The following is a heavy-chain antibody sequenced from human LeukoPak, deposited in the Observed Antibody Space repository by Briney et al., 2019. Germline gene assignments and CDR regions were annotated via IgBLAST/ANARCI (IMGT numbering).Heavy chain of an antibody. CDR3: ARGSRVVPAAILNYYYYMDV. V-gene: IGHV1-18*01. CDR2: ISAYNGNT. J-gene: IGHJ6*03. CDR1: GYTFTSYG. Sequence: GASVKVSCKASGYTFTSYGISWVRLAPGQGLEWMGWISAYNGNTNYAQKFQGRVTITADESTSTAYMELSSLRSEDTAVYYCARGSRVVPAAILNYYYYMDVWGKGTTVTVSS. D-gene: IGHD2-2*02.